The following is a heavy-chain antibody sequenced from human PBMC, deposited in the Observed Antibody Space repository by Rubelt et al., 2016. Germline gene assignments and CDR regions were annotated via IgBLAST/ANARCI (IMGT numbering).Heavy chain of an antibody. V-gene: IGHV3-7*01. CDR1: GFTFTSYS. CDR3: ARLNRFCDSTDCKGLDV. CDR2: IRHDGDEI. J-gene: IGHJ6*02. Sequence: GGGLLQPGGSLRLSCTTSGFTFTSYSMNWVRQAPGKGLAWVANIRHDGDEIDSVDSVQGRFTISRDHANTFLYLQMNSLKTEDTAVYYCARLNRFCDSTDCKGLDVWGQGTTVTVSS. D-gene: IGHD2/OR15-2a*01.